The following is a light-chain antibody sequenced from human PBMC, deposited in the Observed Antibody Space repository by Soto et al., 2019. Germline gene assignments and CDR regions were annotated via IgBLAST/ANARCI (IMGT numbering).Light chain of an antibody. CDR3: QQYGSSPGT. CDR1: QSVSSSY. CDR2: GAS. V-gene: IGKV3-20*01. J-gene: IGKJ1*01. Sequence: EIVLTQSSGTLSLSPGERATLSCRASQSVSSSYLAWYQQNPGQAPRLLIYGASSRATGIPDRFSGSGSGTDFTLTISRLEPEDFAVYYCQQYGSSPGTFGQGTKVDIK.